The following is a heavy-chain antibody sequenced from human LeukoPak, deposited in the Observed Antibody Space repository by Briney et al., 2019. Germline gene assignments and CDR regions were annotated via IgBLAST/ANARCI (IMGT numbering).Heavy chain of an antibody. J-gene: IGHJ4*02. CDR2: IKQDGSEK. D-gene: IGHD6-13*01. Sequence: PGGSLRLSCAASEFIFSGYWMNWFRQAPGKGLEWVANIKQDGSEKQYVDSVRGRFTISRDNAKNSLYLQMNSLRVEDTAVYYCARDGFVGAADYWGREPWSPSPQ. V-gene: IGHV3-7*01. CDR1: EFIFSGYW. CDR3: ARDGFVGAADY.